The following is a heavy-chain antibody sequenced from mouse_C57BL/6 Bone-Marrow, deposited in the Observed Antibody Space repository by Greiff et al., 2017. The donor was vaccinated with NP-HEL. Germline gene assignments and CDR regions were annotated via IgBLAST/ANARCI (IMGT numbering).Heavy chain of an antibody. Sequence: VQLKESGGGLVKPGGSLKLSCAASGFTFSDYGMHWVRQAPEKGLEWVAYISSGSSTIYYADTVKGRSTISRDNAKNTLFLQMTSLRAEDTAMYYSARTQFDYWGQGTTLTVSS. CDR1: GFTFSDYG. J-gene: IGHJ2*01. V-gene: IGHV5-17*01. CDR3: ARTQFDY. CDR2: ISSGSSTI.